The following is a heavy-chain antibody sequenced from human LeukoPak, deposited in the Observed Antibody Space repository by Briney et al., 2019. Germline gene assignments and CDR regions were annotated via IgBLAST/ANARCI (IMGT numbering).Heavy chain of an antibody. CDR1: GGSISSGGYY. CDR2: IYYSGST. CDR3: ARHIYETNKPYYFDY. D-gene: IGHD5/OR15-5a*01. J-gene: IGHJ4*02. V-gene: IGHV4-39*01. Sequence: SETLSLTCTVSGGSISSGGYYWSWIRQHPGKGLEWIGSIYYSGSTYYNPSLKSRVTISVDTSKNQFSLKLSSVTAADTAVYYCARHIYETNKPYYFDYWGQGTLVTVSS.